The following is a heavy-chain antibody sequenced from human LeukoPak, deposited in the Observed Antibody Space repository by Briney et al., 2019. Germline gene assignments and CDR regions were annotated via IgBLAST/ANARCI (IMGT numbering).Heavy chain of an antibody. V-gene: IGHV1-2*02. CDR3: ARDNTILRGWFDP. J-gene: IGHJ5*02. Sequence: ASVKVSCKASGYTFTGYYMHWVRQAPGQGLEWMGWINPNSGGTNCAQKFQGRVTMTRDTSSSTDYMELSRLRSDDTAVYYCARDNTILRGWFDPWGQGTLVTVSS. CDR2: INPNSGGT. D-gene: IGHD3-3*01. CDR1: GYTFTGYY.